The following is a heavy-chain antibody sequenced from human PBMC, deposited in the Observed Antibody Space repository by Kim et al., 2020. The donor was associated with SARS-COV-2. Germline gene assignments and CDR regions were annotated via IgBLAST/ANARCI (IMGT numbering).Heavy chain of an antibody. CDR3: ARSPIVYYDILTGYYKNNWFDP. J-gene: IGHJ5*02. Sequence: SETLSLTCTVSGGSISSSSYYWGWIRQPPGKGLEWIGSIYYSGSTYYNPSLKSRVTISVDTSKNQFSLKLSSVTAADTAVYYCARSPIVYYDILTGYYKNNWFDPWGQGTLVTVSS. CDR1: GGSISSSSYY. V-gene: IGHV4-39*07. D-gene: IGHD3-9*01. CDR2: IYYSGST.